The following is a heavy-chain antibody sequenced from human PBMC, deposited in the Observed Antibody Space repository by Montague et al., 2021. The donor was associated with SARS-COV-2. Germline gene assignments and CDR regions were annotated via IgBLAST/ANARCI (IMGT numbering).Heavy chain of an antibody. V-gene: IGHV4-39*07. CDR1: GGSISSSSYY. CDR3: ARDTRIAMLVVVTRYGLDV. J-gene: IGHJ6*02. CDR2: IYYTGST. D-gene: IGHD3-22*01. Sequence: SEILSLTCTVSGGSISSSSYYWGWIRQPPGKGLEWIGSIYYTGSTYYXXXLKSRVTISVDTSKNQFSLKLSSVTAADTAVYYCARDTRIAMLVVVTRYGLDVWGQGTTVTVSS.